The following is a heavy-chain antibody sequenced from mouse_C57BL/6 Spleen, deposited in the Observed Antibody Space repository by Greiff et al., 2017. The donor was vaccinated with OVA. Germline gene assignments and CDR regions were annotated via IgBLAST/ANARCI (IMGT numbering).Heavy chain of an antibody. CDR3: AGDGSSSWFAY. J-gene: IGHJ3*01. CDR1: GYTFTDYY. Sequence: EVQLQQSGPVLVKPGASVKMSCKASGYTFTDYYMNWVKQSHGKSLEWIGVINPYNGGTSYNQKFKGKATLTVDKSSSTAYMELNSLTSEDSAVYYCAGDGSSSWFAYWGQGTLVTVSA. V-gene: IGHV1-19*01. CDR2: INPYNGGT. D-gene: IGHD1-1*01.